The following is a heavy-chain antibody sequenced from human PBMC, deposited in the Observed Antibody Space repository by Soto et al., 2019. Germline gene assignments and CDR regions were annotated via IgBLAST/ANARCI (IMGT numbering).Heavy chain of an antibody. CDR1: GFTFSSYA. CDR2: ISGSGGST. Sequence: LSCAVSGFTFSSYAMSWVRQAPGKGLEWVSAISGSGGSTYYADSVKGRFTISRDNSKNTLYLQMNSLRAEDTAVYYCAKGVSSSGYYGYWGQGTLVTVSS. V-gene: IGHV3-23*01. D-gene: IGHD3-22*01. J-gene: IGHJ4*02. CDR3: AKGVSSSGYYGY.